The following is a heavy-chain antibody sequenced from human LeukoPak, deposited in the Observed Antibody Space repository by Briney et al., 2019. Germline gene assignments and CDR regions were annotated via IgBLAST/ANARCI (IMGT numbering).Heavy chain of an antibody. CDR1: GFPFSSYW. Sequence: GGSLRLSCVASGFPFSSYWMTWVRQAPGKGLEWVANIKQDGSKKSYVDSVKGRFTISRDNAKNSLYLQMNSLRAEDTAIYYCTRVGYIDEGIDYWGQETLVTVSS. CDR2: IKQDGSKK. V-gene: IGHV3-7*04. CDR3: TRVGYIDEGIDY. D-gene: IGHD5-24*01. J-gene: IGHJ4*02.